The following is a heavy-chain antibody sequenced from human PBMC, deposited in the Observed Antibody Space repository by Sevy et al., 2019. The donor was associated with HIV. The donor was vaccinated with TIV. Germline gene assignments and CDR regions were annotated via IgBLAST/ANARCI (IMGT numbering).Heavy chain of an antibody. CDR2: ISAYNGNT. CDR1: GYTFTSYG. CDR3: ARDEAVAANSDYYYYYGMDV. V-gene: IGHV1-18*01. Sequence: ASVKVSRKASGYTFTSYGISWVRQAPGQGLEWMGWISAYNGNTNYAQKLQGRVTMTTDTSTSTAYMELRSLRSDDTAVYYCARDEAVAANSDYYYYYGMDVWGQGTTVTVSS. D-gene: IGHD2-15*01. J-gene: IGHJ6*02.